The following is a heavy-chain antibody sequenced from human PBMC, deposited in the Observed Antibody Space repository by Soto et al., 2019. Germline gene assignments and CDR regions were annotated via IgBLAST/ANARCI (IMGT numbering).Heavy chain of an antibody. CDR3: AKVMERSCSGGSCYYFDY. D-gene: IGHD2-15*01. CDR1: GFTFSSYA. CDR2: ISGSGGST. Sequence: GGSLRLSCAASGFTFSSYAMSWVRQAPGKGLEWVSAISGSGGSTYYADSVKGRFTISRDNSKNTLYLQMNSLRAEDTAVYYCAKVMERSCSGGSCYYFDYWGQGTLVTVSS. J-gene: IGHJ4*02. V-gene: IGHV3-23*01.